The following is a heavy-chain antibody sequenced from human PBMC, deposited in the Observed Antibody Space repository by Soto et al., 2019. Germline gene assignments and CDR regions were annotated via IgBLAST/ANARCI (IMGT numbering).Heavy chain of an antibody. Sequence: GASVKVSCKASGGTFSSYAISWVRQAPGQGLEWMGGIIPIFGTANYAQKFQGRVTITADESTSTAYMELSSLRSEDTAVYYCARGKGIAVAGYYYGMDVWGQGTTVTVSS. V-gene: IGHV1-69*13. J-gene: IGHJ6*02. CDR2: IIPIFGTA. CDR1: GGTFSSYA. D-gene: IGHD6-19*01. CDR3: ARGKGIAVAGYYYGMDV.